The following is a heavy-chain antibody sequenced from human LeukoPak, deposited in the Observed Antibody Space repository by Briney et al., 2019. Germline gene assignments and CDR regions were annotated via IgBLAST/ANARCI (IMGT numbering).Heavy chain of an antibody. V-gene: IGHV3-66*01. Sequence: PGGSLRLSCAASGFTVSSNYMSWVRQAPGKGLELVSVIYSGGSTYYADSVKGRFTISRDNSKNTLYLQMNSLRAEDTAVYYCARDGDCTNGVCYTDYWGQGTLVTVSS. CDR3: ARDGDCTNGVCYTDY. J-gene: IGHJ4*02. CDR1: GFTVSSNY. CDR2: IYSGGST. D-gene: IGHD2-8*01.